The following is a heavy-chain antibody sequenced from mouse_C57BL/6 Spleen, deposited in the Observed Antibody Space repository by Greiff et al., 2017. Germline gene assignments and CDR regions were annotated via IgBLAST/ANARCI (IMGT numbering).Heavy chain of an antibody. D-gene: IGHD4-1*01. CDR2: IDPSDSYT. Sequence: QVQLQQPGAELVRPGTSVKLSCKASGYTFTSYWMHWVKQRPGQGLEWIGVIDPSDSYTNYNQKFKGKATLTVDTSSSTAYMQLSSLTSEDSAVYYCARWDDGDAMDYWGQGTSVTVSS. V-gene: IGHV1-59*01. CDR3: ARWDDGDAMDY. CDR1: GYTFTSYW. J-gene: IGHJ4*01.